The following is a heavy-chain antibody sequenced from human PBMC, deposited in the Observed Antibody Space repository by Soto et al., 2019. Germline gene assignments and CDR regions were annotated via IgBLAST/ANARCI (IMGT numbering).Heavy chain of an antibody. CDR2: ISAYNGNT. Sequence: ASVKVSGKDSGCTFTIYGISGVLQSPGQGLEWMGWISAYNGNTNYAQKLQGRVTMTTDTSTSTAYMELRSLRSDDTAVYYCARMAVAGPHTNWGQGTLVTVSS. J-gene: IGHJ4*02. CDR3: ARMAVAGPHTN. D-gene: IGHD6-19*01. CDR1: GCTFTIYG. V-gene: IGHV1-18*04.